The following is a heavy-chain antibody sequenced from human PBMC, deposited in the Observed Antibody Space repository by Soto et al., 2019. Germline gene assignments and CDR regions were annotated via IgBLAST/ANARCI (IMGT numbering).Heavy chain of an antibody. J-gene: IGHJ4*02. Sequence: EVQLVESVGGLVQPGGSLRLSCAASGFTFSNYAMNWVRQAPGKGLEWVSYISHKSSAIYHADSVKGRFTISRDNAKNSLYLQMNSLRDEYPAVYYCARHTYSSTTVTIMDYLGQGTLVTGSS. CDR3: ARHTYSSTTVTIMDY. D-gene: IGHD4-17*01. CDR1: GFTFSNYA. CDR2: ISHKSSAI. V-gene: IGHV3-48*02.